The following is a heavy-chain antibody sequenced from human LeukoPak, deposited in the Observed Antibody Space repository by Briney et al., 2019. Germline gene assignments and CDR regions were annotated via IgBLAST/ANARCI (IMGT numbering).Heavy chain of an antibody. CDR3: ARHWMSGHYFGSGSYYLGGWFDP. V-gene: IGHV4-39*01. Sequence: SETLSLTCTVSGGSISSTSYYWGWTRQPPGKGLEWIGSMYYSGSTYYNPSLKSRVTISVDTSKNQFSLKLSSVTAADTAVYYCARHWMSGHYFGSGSYYLGGWFDPWGQGTLLTVSS. J-gene: IGHJ5*02. CDR1: GGSISSTSYY. CDR2: MYYSGST. D-gene: IGHD3-10*01.